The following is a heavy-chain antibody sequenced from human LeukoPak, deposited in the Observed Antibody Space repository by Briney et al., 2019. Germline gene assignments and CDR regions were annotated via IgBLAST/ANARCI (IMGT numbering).Heavy chain of an antibody. CDR1: GGSISSSSYY. CDR3: AREGNDDFWSGYYFDY. Sequence: SETLSLTCTVSGGSISSSSYYWGWIRQPPGKGLEWIGSIYYSGSTYYNPSLKSRVTISGDTSKNQFSLKLSSVTAADTAVYYCAREGNDDFWSGYYFDYWGQGTLVTVSS. J-gene: IGHJ4*02. D-gene: IGHD3-3*01. CDR2: IYYSGST. V-gene: IGHV4-39*07.